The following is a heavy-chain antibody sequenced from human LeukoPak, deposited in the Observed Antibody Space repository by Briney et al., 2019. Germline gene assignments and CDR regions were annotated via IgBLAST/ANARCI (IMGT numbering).Heavy chain of an antibody. CDR3: ARDLYCSSTSCYWPETYNWFDP. D-gene: IGHD2-2*01. CDR1: GGSISSYY. Sequence: PSETLSLTCTVSGGSISSYYWSWIRQPAGKGLEWIGRIYTSGSTNYNPSLKSRVTMSVDTSKNQFSLKLSSVTAADTAVYYCARDLYCSSTSCYWPETYNWFDPWGQGTLVTVSS. J-gene: IGHJ5*02. CDR2: IYTSGST. V-gene: IGHV4-4*07.